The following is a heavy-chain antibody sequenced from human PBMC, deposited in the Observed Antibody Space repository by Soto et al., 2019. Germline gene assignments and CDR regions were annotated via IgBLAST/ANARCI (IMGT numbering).Heavy chain of an antibody. Sequence: QLQLQESGSGLVKPSQTQSLTCAVSGDSISNGGYSWSWIRQPPGKGLEWIGYIYHSGITSYSPSLKSRVTISADRSNNQFSLRLSSVTAADTAVYYCARVAGSSRGYFDYWGQGTLVTVSS. V-gene: IGHV4-30-2*01. CDR1: GDSISNGGYS. CDR3: ARVAGSSRGYFDY. D-gene: IGHD6-6*01. CDR2: IYHSGIT. J-gene: IGHJ4*02.